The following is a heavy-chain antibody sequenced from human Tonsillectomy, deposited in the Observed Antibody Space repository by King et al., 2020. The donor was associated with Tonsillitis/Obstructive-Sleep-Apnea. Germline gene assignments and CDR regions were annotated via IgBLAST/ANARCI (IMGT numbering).Heavy chain of an antibody. V-gene: IGHV5-51*01. D-gene: IGHD6-13*01. CDR2: IYPGDSDT. Sequence: VQLVQSGAEVKKPGESLKISCKGSGYSFTSYWIGWVRQMPGKGLEWMGIIYPGDSDTRYSPSFQGQVTISAVKSISTAYLQWSSLKASDTAMYYCAGLQTAAAGTAVFLFDIWGQGTMVTVSS. CDR1: GYSFTSYW. J-gene: IGHJ3*02. CDR3: AGLQTAAAGTAVFLFDI.